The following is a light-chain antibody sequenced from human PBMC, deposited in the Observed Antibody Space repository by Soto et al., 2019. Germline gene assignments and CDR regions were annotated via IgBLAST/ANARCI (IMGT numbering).Light chain of an antibody. CDR2: WAS. CDR1: QSVLYSSNNKNY. Sequence: DIVMTQSPDSLAVSLGERATINCKSSQSVLYSSNNKNYLAWYQQRPGQPPKLLIYWASTRESGVPDRFSGSGSGTDFTLTHTSLQAEDVAVSYCQQYESTPPTFGQGTKLEIK. J-gene: IGKJ2*01. V-gene: IGKV4-1*01. CDR3: QQYESTPPT.